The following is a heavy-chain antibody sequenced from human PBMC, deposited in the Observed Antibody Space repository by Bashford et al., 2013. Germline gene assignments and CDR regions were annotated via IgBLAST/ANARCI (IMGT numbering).Heavy chain of an antibody. D-gene: IGHD1-1*01. Sequence: SVKVSCKASGGTFSSYTISWVRQAPGQGLEWMGRIIPILGIANYAQKFQGRVTITADKSTSTAYMELRSLRSDDTAVYYCARVNWNDDWFDPWGQGTLVTVSS. V-gene: IGHV1-69*02. J-gene: IGHJ5*02. CDR2: IIPILGIA. CDR1: GGTFSSYT. CDR3: ARVNWNDDWFDP.